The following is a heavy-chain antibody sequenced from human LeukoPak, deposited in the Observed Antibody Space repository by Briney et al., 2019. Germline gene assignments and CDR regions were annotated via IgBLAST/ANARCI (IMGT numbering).Heavy chain of an antibody. CDR3: ARGRYCSSSSCFFDY. D-gene: IGHD2-2*01. CDR1: GFSFSSYW. CDR2: IKQDGSEK. Sequence: GGSLRLSCAASGFSFSSYWMSWVRQAPGKGLEWVANIKQDGSEKYYVDSVKGRFTISRDNAKNSLHLQMDSLRAEDTAVYYRARGRYCSSSSCFFDYWGQGTVVTVSS. J-gene: IGHJ4*02. V-gene: IGHV3-7*01.